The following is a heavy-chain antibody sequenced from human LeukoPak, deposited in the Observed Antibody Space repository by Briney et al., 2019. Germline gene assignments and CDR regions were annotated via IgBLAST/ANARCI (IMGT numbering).Heavy chain of an antibody. V-gene: IGHV3-21*04. CDR1: GFTFSSYS. J-gene: IGHJ4*02. D-gene: IGHD3-10*01. Sequence: GGSLRLSCVASGFTFSSYSMTWVRQAPGKGLEWLSSFTSRSRSIYYADSVKGRFTISRDNSKNTLYLQMNSLRAEDTAVYYCARGAGGCIWHPYDYWGQGTLVTVSS. CDR3: ARGAGGCIWHPYDY. CDR2: FTSRSRSI.